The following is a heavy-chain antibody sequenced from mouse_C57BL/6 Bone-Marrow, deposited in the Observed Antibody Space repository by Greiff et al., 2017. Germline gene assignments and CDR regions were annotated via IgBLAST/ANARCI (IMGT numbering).Heavy chain of an antibody. CDR1: GFTFSDYG. J-gene: IGHJ1*03. CDR2: ISSGSSTI. V-gene: IGHV5-17*01. Sequence: EVQVVESGGGLVKPGGSLKLSCAASGFTFSDYGMHWVRQAPEKGLEWVAYISSGSSTIYYADTVKGRFTISRDNAKNTLFLQMTSLKSEDTAMYYCTRVLRYWYFDVWGTGTTVTVSS. D-gene: IGHD1-1*01. CDR3: TRVLRYWYFDV.